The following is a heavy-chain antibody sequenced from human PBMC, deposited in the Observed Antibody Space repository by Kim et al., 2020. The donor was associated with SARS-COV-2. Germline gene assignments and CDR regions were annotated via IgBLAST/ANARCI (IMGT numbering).Heavy chain of an antibody. V-gene: IGHV3-53*04. D-gene: IGHD6-13*01. CDR3: ARVGGSSPNYYYYYMDV. Sequence: GKCRTTISRHNSNNTLYLQMNSLRAEDTAVYYCARVGGSSPNYYYYYMDVWGKGTTVTVSS. J-gene: IGHJ6*03.